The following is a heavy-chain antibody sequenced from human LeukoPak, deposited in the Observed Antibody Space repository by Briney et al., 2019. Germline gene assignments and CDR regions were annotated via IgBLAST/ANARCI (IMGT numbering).Heavy chain of an antibody. CDR3: ARDSLYDDNGYYHYFDY. D-gene: IGHD3-22*01. CDR1: GFSFSTYG. Sequence: PGGSLRLSCAASGFSFSTYGMHWVRQAPGKGLEWVAMIWYDASGQHYADSVKGRFTISRDTSKSTLYLQMNSLRAEDTAEYFCARDSLYDDNGYYHYFDYWGQGTLVTVSS. J-gene: IGHJ4*02. CDR2: IWYDASGQ. V-gene: IGHV3-33*01.